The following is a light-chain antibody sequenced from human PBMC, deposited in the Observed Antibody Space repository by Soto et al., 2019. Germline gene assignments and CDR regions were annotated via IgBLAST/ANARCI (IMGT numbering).Light chain of an antibody. CDR3: KQHNNYWT. CDR2: RAS. Sequence: DVPMTQSPSTLSASVGDRVTITCRASQNINSDLAWYQQKPGKAPQLLIYRASSLESGVPSRFSGSGSGTEFTLTITSLQPDDFATYYCKQHNNYWTFGHGTRVDIK. J-gene: IGKJ1*01. CDR1: QNINSD. V-gene: IGKV1-5*03.